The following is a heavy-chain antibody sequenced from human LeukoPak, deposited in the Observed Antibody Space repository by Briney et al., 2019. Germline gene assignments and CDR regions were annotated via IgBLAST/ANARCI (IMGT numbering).Heavy chain of an antibody. V-gene: IGHV3-53*01. J-gene: IGHJ4*02. CDR3: AKGGQYSVYSKLDY. Sequence: PGGSLRLSCAASGFTVSSNYMSWVRQAPGKGLEWVSVIYSGGSTYYADSVKGRFTISRDESKNTLYLQMNSLRAEDTAVYYCAKGGQYSVYSKLDYWGQGTLVTVSS. CDR2: IYSGGST. CDR1: GFTVSSNY. D-gene: IGHD5/OR15-5a*01.